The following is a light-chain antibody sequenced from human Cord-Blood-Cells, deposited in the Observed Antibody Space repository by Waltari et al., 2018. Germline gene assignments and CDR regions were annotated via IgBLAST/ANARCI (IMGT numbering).Light chain of an antibody. CDR1: SSDVGGYNY. CDR2: GVS. J-gene: IGLJ3*02. CDR3: SSYTSSSTWV. V-gene: IGLV2-14*01. Sequence: QSALTQPASVSGSPGQSITISCTGTSSDVGGYNYVPWYQQHPGKAPKLMIYGVSKRPSGVSNRFSGSKSGNTASLTISGLQAEDEADYYCSSYTSSSTWVFGGGTKLTVL.